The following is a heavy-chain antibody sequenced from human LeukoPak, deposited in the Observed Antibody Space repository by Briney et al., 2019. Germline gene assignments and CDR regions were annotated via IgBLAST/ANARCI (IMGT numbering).Heavy chain of an antibody. J-gene: IGHJ5*02. CDR1: GFTFSSYS. V-gene: IGHV3-21*01. CDR3: ARGSRQQYYGSGSPQRFDP. D-gene: IGHD3-10*01. Sequence: GGSLRLSCAASGFTFSSYSMNWVRQAPGKGLEWVSSISSSSSYIYYADSVKGRFTISRDNAKNSLYLQMNSLGAEDTAVYYCARGSRQQYYGSGSPQRFDPWGQGTLVTVSS. CDR2: ISSSSSYI.